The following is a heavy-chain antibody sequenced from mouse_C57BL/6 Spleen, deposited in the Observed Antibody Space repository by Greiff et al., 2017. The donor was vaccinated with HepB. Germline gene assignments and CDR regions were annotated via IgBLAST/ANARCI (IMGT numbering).Heavy chain of an antibody. CDR3: TRDDAPFAY. Sequence: LVESGAELVRPGASVTLSCKASGYTFTDYEMHWVKQTPVHGLEWIGAIDPETGGTAYNQKFKGKAILTADKSSSTAYMELRSLTSEDSAVYYCTRDDAPFAYWGQGTLVTVSA. CDR1: GYTFTDYE. J-gene: IGHJ3*01. CDR2: IDPETGGT. V-gene: IGHV1-15*01. D-gene: IGHD2-3*01.